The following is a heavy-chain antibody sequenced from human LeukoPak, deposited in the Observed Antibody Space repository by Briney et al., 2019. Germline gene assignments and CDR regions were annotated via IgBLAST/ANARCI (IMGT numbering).Heavy chain of an antibody. V-gene: IGHV4-59*08. D-gene: IGHD3-9*01. CDR2: IYYSGST. CDR1: GGSISSYC. J-gene: IGHJ4*02. Sequence: SETLSLTCTVSGGSISSYCWSWIRQPPGKGLEWIGYIYYSGSTNYNPSLKSRVTISVDTSKNQFSPKLSSVTAADTAVYYCARVYYDILTGYIFDYWGQGTLVTVSS. CDR3: ARVYYDILTGYIFDY.